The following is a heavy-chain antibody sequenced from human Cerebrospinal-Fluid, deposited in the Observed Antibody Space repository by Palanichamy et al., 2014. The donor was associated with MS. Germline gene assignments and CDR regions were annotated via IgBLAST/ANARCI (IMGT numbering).Heavy chain of an antibody. D-gene: IGHD4-11*01. J-gene: IGHJ4*02. CDR1: GGSISSGSYY. V-gene: IGHV4-39*01. Sequence: QLQLQESGPGLVKPSETLSPTCTVSGGSISSGSYYWVWIRQPPGKGLEWIGSLYSSGSTYYNPSLKSRATISVDTSKNQFSLNLNSVTAADTAVYYCARSDFSNTVDYWGQGTLVTVSS. CDR3: ARSDFSNTVDY. CDR2: LYSSGST.